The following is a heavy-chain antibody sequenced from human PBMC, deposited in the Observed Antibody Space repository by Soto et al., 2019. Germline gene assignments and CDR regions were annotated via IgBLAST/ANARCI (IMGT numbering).Heavy chain of an antibody. D-gene: IGHD3-16*02. CDR3: ASQFHDDYTWGSYLPDK. CDR1: GCSMVFSSYY. CDR2: SSYTGKT. J-gene: IGHJ4*02. Sequence: AETLSLTCSVSGCSMVFSSYYWGWIRQPPGKGLEWIGSSSYTGKTSYNPSLKGRVTISVDTSKNQFSLKLTSVTAADTAVYYCASQFHDDYTWGSYLPDKWGQGALVTVSS. V-gene: IGHV4-39*01.